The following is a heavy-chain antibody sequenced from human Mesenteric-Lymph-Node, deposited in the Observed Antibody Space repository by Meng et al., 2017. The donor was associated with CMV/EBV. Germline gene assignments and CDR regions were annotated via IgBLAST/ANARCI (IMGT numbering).Heavy chain of an antibody. CDR1: GGTFSSYP. D-gene: IGHD3-3*01. J-gene: IGHJ3*02. CDR3: ARDKIYDFWSGYSEVDDAFDI. V-gene: IGHV1-69*04. CDR2: IIPILGIA. Sequence: SVKVSCKASGGTFSSYPISWVRQAPGQGLEWMGRIIPILGIANYAQKFQGRVTITADKSTSTAYMELSSLRSEDTAVYYCARDKIYDFWSGYSEVDDAFDIWGQGTMVTVSS.